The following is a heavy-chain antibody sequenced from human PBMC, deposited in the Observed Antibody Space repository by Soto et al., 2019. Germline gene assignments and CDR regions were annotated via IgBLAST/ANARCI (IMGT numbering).Heavy chain of an antibody. Sequence: SETLSLTCVVSGGPVSGDDLYWSWIRHLPGKGLEWIANVYHTGTTYYNPSLKSRVSMSVDTSQNQFSLILASVTAADTAVYYCARALVTDYNSIDYHYYFAMDVWGQGTSVTVSS. CDR3: ARALVTDYNSIDYHYYFAMDV. CDR1: GGPVSGDDLY. CDR2: VYHTGTT. D-gene: IGHD6-6*01. V-gene: IGHV4-31*02. J-gene: IGHJ6*02.